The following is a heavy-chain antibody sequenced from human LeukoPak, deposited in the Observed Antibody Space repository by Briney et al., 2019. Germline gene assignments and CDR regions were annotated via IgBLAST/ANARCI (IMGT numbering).Heavy chain of an antibody. D-gene: IGHD5-12*01. CDR1: GYTFTGYY. J-gene: IGHJ5*02. CDR2: INPNSGGT. CDR3: ARDLDIVATTRNWFDP. V-gene: IGHV1-2*06. Sequence: ASVKVSCKASGYTFTGYYMHWVRQAPGQGLEWMGRINPNSGGTNYAQKFQGRVTTTRDTSTSTVYMELSSLRSEDTAVYYCARDLDIVATTRNWFDPWGQGTLVTVSS.